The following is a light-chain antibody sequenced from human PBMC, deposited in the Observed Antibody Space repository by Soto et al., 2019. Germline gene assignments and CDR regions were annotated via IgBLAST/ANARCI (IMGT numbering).Light chain of an antibody. V-gene: IGKV3-20*01. CDR2: GAS. CDR1: QSVSSSY. J-gene: IGKJ4*01. Sequence: EVVLTQSPGTLSLSPGERATLSCRASQSVSSSYLGWYQQKPGQAPRLLIYGASSRATSIPDRFSGSGSGTDFTLTISRLETEDFAVYYCQQYGSSPLTFGGGTKVEIK. CDR3: QQYGSSPLT.